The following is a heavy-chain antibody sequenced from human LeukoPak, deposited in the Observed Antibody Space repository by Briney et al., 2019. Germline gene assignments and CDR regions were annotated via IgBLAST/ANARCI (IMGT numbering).Heavy chain of an antibody. V-gene: IGHV3-23*01. J-gene: IGHJ4*02. CDR3: AKLTYYDFWSGYYTVFDY. CDR1: GFTFSNYA. CDR2: ISGSGGST. D-gene: IGHD3-3*01. Sequence: PGGSLRLSCAASGFTFSNYAMSWVRQAPGKGLEWVSAISGSGGSTYYADSVKGRFTISRDNSKNTLYLQMNSLRAEDTAVYYCAKLTYYDFWSGYYTVFDYWGQGTLVTVSS.